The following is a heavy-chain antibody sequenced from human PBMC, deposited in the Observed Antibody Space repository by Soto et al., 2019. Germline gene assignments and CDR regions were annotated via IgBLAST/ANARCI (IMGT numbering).Heavy chain of an antibody. CDR3: VSSRTAIFGDALDV. J-gene: IGHJ3*01. V-gene: IGHV4-59*03. D-gene: IGHD2-21*02. CDR1: GASISSYF. Sequence: SETLSLTCGVSGASISSYFKNWIRQAPGKGLEWIGCIYDSGDANYNPSLKSRVTISLDTSKNQFSLKLRSVTAADTAVYYCVSSRTAIFGDALDVWAQGTMVTVSS. CDR2: IYDSGDA.